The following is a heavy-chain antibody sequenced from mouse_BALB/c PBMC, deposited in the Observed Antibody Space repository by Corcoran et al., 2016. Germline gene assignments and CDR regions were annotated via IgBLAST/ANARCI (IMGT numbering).Heavy chain of an antibody. V-gene: IGHV8-5*01. CDR1: GFSLSTYGMG. CDR3: SKSYYYGSSYWYFDV. J-gene: IGHJ1*01. CDR2: IWWDDNK. Sequence: QVTLKESGPGILPPSQTLSLTCSFSGFSLSTYGMGVGWIRQPSGEGLEWMADIWWDDNKYYNPSLKSRLTISKDTSSNQVVLKITSVDTADTATYYCSKSYYYGSSYWYFDVWGAGTTVTVSS. D-gene: IGHD1-1*01.